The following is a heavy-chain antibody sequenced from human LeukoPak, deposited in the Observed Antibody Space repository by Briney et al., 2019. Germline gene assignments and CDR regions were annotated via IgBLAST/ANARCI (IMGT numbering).Heavy chain of an antibody. D-gene: IGHD4-11*01. CDR3: ARGPAYSTYGASYSYYMDV. V-gene: IGHV1-8*03. Sequence: ASGKVSCKASVYTFTNYDINWVRQATGQGLEWMGWRNPNSGNTGYAEKFQGRVTITSDTSITTAYMELTSLRSEDSAVYYCARGPAYSTYGASYSYYMDVWGKGTTVTVSS. CDR1: VYTFTNYD. J-gene: IGHJ6*03. CDR2: RNPNSGNT.